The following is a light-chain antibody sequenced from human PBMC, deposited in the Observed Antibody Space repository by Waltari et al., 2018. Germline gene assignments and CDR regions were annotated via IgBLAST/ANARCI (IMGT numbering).Light chain of an antibody. J-gene: IGKJ1*01. CDR3: QQYFKTPRT. CDR2: WAS. Sequence: DIVMTQSPDSLAVSLGERATINCKSSQSVLYSSNNKNYLAWYQQKPGQPPKLLIYWASTRESGVPDRFSGSGSGTDFTLTISSLQAEDVAAYYCQQYFKTPRTFGQGTKVEIK. CDR1: QSVLYSSNNKNY. V-gene: IGKV4-1*01.